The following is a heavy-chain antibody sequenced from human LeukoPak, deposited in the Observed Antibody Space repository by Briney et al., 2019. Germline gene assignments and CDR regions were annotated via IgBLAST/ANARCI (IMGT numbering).Heavy chain of an antibody. CDR3: ARGELPSHLDY. V-gene: IGHV4-31*03. D-gene: IGHD2-15*01. CDR1: GGSISSGGYY. Sequence: SETLSLTCTVSGGSISSGGYYWSWIRQHPGKGLEWIGYIYYSGSTYYNPSLKSRVTISVDTSKNQFSLKLSSVTAADTAVYYCARGELPSHLDYWGQGTLVTVSS. J-gene: IGHJ4*02. CDR2: IYYSGST.